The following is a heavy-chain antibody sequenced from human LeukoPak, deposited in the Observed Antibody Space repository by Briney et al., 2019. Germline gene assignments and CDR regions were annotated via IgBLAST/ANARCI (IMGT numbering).Heavy chain of an antibody. CDR1: GGTFSSYA. Sequence: SVKVSCKASGGTFSSYAISWVRQAPGQGLEWVGGIIPIFGTANYAQKFQDRVTITADESTSTAYMELSSLRSEDTAVYYCARVNKAYYGSGSYYSLYYYMDVWGKGTTVTVSS. J-gene: IGHJ6*03. D-gene: IGHD3-10*01. CDR3: ARVNKAYYGSGSYYSLYYYMDV. V-gene: IGHV1-69*01. CDR2: IIPIFGTA.